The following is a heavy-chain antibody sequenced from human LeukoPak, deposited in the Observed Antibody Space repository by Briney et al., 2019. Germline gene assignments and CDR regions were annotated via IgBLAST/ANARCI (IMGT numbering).Heavy chain of an antibody. CDR3: ARHPQMGNYYYYYMDV. CDR1: GYSFTSYW. D-gene: IGHD7-27*01. J-gene: IGHJ6*03. CDR2: IYPGDSDT. V-gene: IGHV5-51*01. Sequence: GESLKISCKGSGYSFTSYWIGWVRQMPGKGLEWMGIIYPGDSDTRYSPSFQGQVTISADKSISTAYLQWSSLKASDTATYYCARHPQMGNYYYYYMDVWGKGTTVTVSS.